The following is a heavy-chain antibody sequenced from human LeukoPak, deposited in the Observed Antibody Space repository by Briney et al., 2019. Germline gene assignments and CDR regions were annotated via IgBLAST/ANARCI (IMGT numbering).Heavy chain of an antibody. J-gene: IGHJ4*02. D-gene: IGHD3-22*01. V-gene: IGHV1-24*01. CDR3: ATDRRYYDSSGYSSPFDY. CDR1: GDSITELS. CDR2: YDPEDGET. Sequence: GASVTVSCKVSGDSITELSMHWVRQAPGKGLELMGGYDPEDGETIYAQKFQGRVTTTEDTSTDTAYMELSSLRSEDTAVYYCATDRRYYDSSGYSSPFDYWGQGTLVTVSS.